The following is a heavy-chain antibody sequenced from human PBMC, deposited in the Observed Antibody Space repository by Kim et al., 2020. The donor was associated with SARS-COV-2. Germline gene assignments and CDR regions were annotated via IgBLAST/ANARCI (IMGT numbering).Heavy chain of an antibody. CDR3: AKDICSSTSCTYYDYYGMDV. Sequence: GGSLRLSCAASGFRFEDYAMQWVRQVPGKGLEWISLISADGTNTNYADSVKGRFTVSRDNNKNSLYLKMNSLRKEDTACYYCAKDICSSTSCTYYDYYGMDVWGQGTADIVSS. J-gene: IGHJ6*02. CDR1: GFRFEDYA. CDR2: ISADGTNT. D-gene: IGHD2-2*01. V-gene: IGHV3-43*02.